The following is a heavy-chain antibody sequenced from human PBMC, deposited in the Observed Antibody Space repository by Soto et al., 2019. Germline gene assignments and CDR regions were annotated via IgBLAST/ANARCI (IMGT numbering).Heavy chain of an antibody. CDR3: ARDRRAGSGWFDY. CDR2: IIPIFGTA. Sequence: ASVKVSCKASGGTFSSYAISWVRQAPGQGLEWMGGIIPIFGTANYAQKFQGRVTITADKSTSTAYMELSSLRSEDTAVYYCARDRRAGSGWFDYWGQGTLVTVSS. J-gene: IGHJ4*02. CDR1: GGTFSSYA. D-gene: IGHD6-19*01. V-gene: IGHV1-69*06.